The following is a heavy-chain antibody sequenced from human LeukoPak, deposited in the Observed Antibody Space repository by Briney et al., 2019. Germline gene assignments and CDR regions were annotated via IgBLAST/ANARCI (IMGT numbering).Heavy chain of an antibody. Sequence: PSETLSLTCTVSGGSISSSSYNWGWIRQPPGKGLEWIGSFDNSGSTYYNPSLKSRVTISVDTSKDQFSLKLTSVTAADTAVYYCARPPGIAAAWFDPWGQGTLVTVSS. J-gene: IGHJ5*02. CDR1: GGSISSSSYN. CDR3: ARPPGIAAAWFDP. V-gene: IGHV4-39*01. CDR2: FDNSGST. D-gene: IGHD6-13*01.